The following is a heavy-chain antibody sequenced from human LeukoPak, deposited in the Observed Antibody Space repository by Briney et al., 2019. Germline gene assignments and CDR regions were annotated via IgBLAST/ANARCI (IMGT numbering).Heavy chain of an antibody. D-gene: IGHD3-10*01. V-gene: IGHV1-18*01. CDR2: ISAYNGNT. Sequence: ASVKVSCKASGYTFTSYGISWVRQAPGQGLEWMGWISAYNGNTNYAQMLQGRVTMTTDTSTSTAYMELRSLRSDDTAVYYCARNTPLLWFGELFPDPGDGDFDYWGQGTLVTVSS. CDR3: ARNTPLLWFGELFPDPGDGDFDY. CDR1: GYTFTSYG. J-gene: IGHJ4*02.